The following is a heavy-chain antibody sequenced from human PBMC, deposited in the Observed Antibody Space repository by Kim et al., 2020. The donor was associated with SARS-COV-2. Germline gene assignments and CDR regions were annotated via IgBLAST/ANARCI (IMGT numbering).Heavy chain of an antibody. J-gene: IGHJ4*02. CDR3: ARLTYSSSWYTGFDY. Sequence: NPSLKSRVTISGDTSKNQFSLKLSSVTAADTAVYYCARLTYSSSWYTGFDYWGQGTLVTVSS. D-gene: IGHD6-13*01. V-gene: IGHV4-39*01.